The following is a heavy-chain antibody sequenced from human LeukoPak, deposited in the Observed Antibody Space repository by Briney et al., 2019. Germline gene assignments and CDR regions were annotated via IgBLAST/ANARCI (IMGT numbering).Heavy chain of an antibody. CDR1: GYTFTDYY. CDR2: VAPEDGET. D-gene: IGHD1-26*01. Sequence: ASVKVSCKVSGYTFTDYYMHWVQQAPGKGLEWMELVAPEDGETIYAEKFQGRVTITADTSTDTAYMELSSLRSEDTAVYYCATSGSYYGGAFDIWGQGTMVTVSS. J-gene: IGHJ3*02. CDR3: ATSGSYYGGAFDI. V-gene: IGHV1-69-2*01.